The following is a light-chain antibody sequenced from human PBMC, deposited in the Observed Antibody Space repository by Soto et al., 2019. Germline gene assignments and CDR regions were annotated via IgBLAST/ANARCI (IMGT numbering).Light chain of an antibody. CDR1: SSDLSGYNY. V-gene: IGLV2-14*03. J-gene: IGLJ1*01. Sequence: QAVVTQPRWVSGSPGQDITLSCSATSSDLSGYNYVSWYQQHPGEAPKLIIYDVNNRPSGVSNRFSGSTSGNTASLTMSGLQADDEADYYCSSYSSTTTLVVFGTGPKVTVL. CDR2: DVN. CDR3: SSYSSTTTLVV.